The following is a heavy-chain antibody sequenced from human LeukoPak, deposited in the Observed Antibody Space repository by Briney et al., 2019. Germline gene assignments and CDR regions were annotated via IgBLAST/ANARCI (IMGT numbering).Heavy chain of an antibody. CDR3: AREPYYYDSSGHDY. D-gene: IGHD3-22*01. CDR1: GFTFSSYS. CDR2: ISSGSSYM. Sequence: GRSLRLSCAASGFTFSSYSMNWVRQAPGKGLEWVSSISSGSSYMYYADSVKGRFTISRDNAKNSLYLQMNSLRAEDTAVYYCAREPYYYDSSGHDYWGQGTLVTVSS. J-gene: IGHJ4*02. V-gene: IGHV3-21*01.